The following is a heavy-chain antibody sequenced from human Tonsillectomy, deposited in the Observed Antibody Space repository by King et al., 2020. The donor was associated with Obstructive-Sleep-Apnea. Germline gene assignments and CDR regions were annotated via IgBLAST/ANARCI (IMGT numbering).Heavy chain of an antibody. CDR3: TTVGVVGVAATGAWSYYFDY. D-gene: IGHD2-15*01. CDR2: IKTKTDGGTT. Sequence: VQLVESGGGLVKPGGSLRLSCSASGFTFSNAWMSWVRQAPGKGLEWVGRIKTKTDGGTTDYAAPVKGRFTISRDDSKNTLYLQMNSLKTEDTAVYYCTTVGVVGVAATGAWSYYFDYWGQGTLVTVSS. CDR1: GFTFSNAW. V-gene: IGHV3-15*01. J-gene: IGHJ4*02.